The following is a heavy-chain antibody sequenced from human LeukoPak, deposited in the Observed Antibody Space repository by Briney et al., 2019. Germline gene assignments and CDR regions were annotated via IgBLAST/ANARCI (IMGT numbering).Heavy chain of an antibody. Sequence: PGGSLRLSCAASGFTFSSYGMHWVRLAPGKGLEWVAVISYGGSNKYYADSVKGRFTISRDNSKNTLYLQMNSLRAEDTAVYYCAKEEWFGSYYFDYWGQGTLVTVSS. V-gene: IGHV3-30*18. D-gene: IGHD3-10*01. CDR3: AKEEWFGSYYFDY. J-gene: IGHJ4*02. CDR1: GFTFSSYG. CDR2: ISYGGSNK.